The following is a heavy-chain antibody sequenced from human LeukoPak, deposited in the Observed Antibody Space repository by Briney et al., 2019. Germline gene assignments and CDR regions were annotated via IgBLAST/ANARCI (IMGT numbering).Heavy chain of an antibody. D-gene: IGHD2-21*02. CDR1: GFTFSSYS. J-gene: IGHJ4*02. Sequence: GGSLRLSCAASGFTFSSYSMNWVRQAPGKGLEWVSSISSSSSYIYYADSVKGRFTISRDNAKNSLYLQMNSLRAEDTAVYYCAKDRVIGVTTFDYWGQGTLVTVSS. CDR3: AKDRVIGVTTFDY. V-gene: IGHV3-21*01. CDR2: ISSSSSYI.